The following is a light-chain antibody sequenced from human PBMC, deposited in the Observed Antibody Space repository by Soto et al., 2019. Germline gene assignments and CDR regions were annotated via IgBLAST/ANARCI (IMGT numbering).Light chain of an antibody. J-gene: IGLJ1*01. CDR1: SSDVGGYSY. CDR3: CSYTGSYSYV. Sequence: SVLTQPHSVSGSPGQSVTISCAGTSSDVGGYSYVSWYQQHPGKAPELIIYDVTERSSGVPDRFSGSKSGNTASLTISGLQAEDEADYYCCSYTGSYSYVFGIGTKVTVL. V-gene: IGLV2-11*01. CDR2: DVT.